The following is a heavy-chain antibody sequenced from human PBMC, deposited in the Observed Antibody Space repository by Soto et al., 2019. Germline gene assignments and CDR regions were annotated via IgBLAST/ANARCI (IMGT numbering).Heavy chain of an antibody. CDR2: IIPIFGTA. J-gene: IGHJ6*02. CDR1: GGTFSSYA. CDR3: ARDRGRVAVASYGMDV. D-gene: IGHD6-19*01. V-gene: IGHV1-69*01. Sequence: QVQLVQSGAEVKKPGSSVKVSCKASGGTFSSYAISWVRQAPGQGLAWMGGIIPIFGTANYAQKFQGRVTITADESTSTAYMELSSLRSEDTAVYYCARDRGRVAVASYGMDVWGQGTTVTVSS.